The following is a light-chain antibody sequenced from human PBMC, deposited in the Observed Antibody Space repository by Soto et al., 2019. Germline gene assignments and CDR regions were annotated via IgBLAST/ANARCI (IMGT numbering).Light chain of an antibody. V-gene: IGLV2-14*01. CDR3: RSYTSSSTLYF. CDR1: SSDVGGYNY. Sequence: QSVLTQPASVSGSPGQSITISCTGTSSDVGGYNYVSWYQQHPGKAPKLMIYDVSNRPSGVSNRFSGSKSGNTASLTISGLQAEDEADYYCRSYTSSSTLYFFGTGTKVTDL. J-gene: IGLJ1*01. CDR2: DVS.